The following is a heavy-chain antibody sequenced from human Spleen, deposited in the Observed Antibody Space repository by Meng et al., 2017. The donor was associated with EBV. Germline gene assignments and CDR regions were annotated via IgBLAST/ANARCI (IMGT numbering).Heavy chain of an antibody. Sequence: QNQLVQSGAEVKKPGASVKVSCKTSGYTFDNTAISWVRQAPGQGLEWMGWITPYNGDTNYAENFQGRVTLTTDTSTTTAYMELRSLRSDDTAVYYCARDQRVASAIDYWGQGTLVTVSS. CDR3: ARDQRVASAIDY. CDR2: ITPYNGDT. V-gene: IGHV1-18*01. CDR1: GYTFDNTA. J-gene: IGHJ4*02. D-gene: IGHD3-3*01.